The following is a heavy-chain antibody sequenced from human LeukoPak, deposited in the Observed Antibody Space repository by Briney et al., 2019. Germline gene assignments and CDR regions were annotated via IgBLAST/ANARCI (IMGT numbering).Heavy chain of an antibody. Sequence: GASVKVSCKASGYTFTSYGICWVRQAPGQGLGWMGWISAYNGNTNYAQKLQGRVTMTTDTSTSTAYMELSRLRSDDTAVYYCASSSPTYYYYGMDVWGQGTTVTVSS. CDR1: GYTFTSYG. V-gene: IGHV1-18*01. D-gene: IGHD6-6*01. CDR2: ISAYNGNT. CDR3: ASSSPTYYYYGMDV. J-gene: IGHJ6*02.